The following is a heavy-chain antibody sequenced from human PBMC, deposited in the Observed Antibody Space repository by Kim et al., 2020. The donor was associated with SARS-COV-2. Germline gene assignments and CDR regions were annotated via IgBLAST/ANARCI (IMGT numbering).Heavy chain of an antibody. D-gene: IGHD6-13*01. CDR1: GFTFSSYV. J-gene: IGHJ6*02. V-gene: IGHV3-23*01. Sequence: GGSLRLSCAASGFTFSSYVFNWVRQAPGKGLEWVSGISASGGTTYYADSVKGRFTTSRDNSKNTLFLQINDLRAEDTAVYYCAKNKEEQLVRWPYYYYGMDVWGLGTTVAVSS. CDR3: AKNKEEQLVRWPYYYYGMDV. CDR2: ISASGGTT.